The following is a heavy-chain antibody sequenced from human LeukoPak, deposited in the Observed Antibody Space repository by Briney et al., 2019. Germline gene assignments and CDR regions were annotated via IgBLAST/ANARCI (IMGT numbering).Heavy chain of an antibody. V-gene: IGHV3-9*01. J-gene: IGHJ3*02. Sequence: GGSLRLSCAASGFTFDDYAMYWVRQALGKGLEWVSGISWNSGSIGYADSVKGRFTISRDNAKNSLYLQMNSLRAEDTALYYCAKGVRITMVRGAFDIWGQGTMVTVSS. CDR1: GFTFDDYA. D-gene: IGHD3-10*01. CDR2: ISWNSGSI. CDR3: AKGVRITMVRGAFDI.